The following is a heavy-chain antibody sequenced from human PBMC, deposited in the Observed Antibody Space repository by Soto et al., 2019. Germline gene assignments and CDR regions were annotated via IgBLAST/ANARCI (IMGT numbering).Heavy chain of an antibody. CDR3: ARRQRSREYYYYGMDV. D-gene: IGHD3-10*01. J-gene: IGHJ6*02. CDR1: GYTFTSYG. V-gene: IGHV1-18*01. Sequence: ASVKVSCKASGYTFTSYGIRWVRQAPGQGLEWKGWISAYNGNTNYAQKLQGRVTMTTDTSTSTAYMELRSLRSDDTAVYYCARRQRSREYYYYGMDVWGQGTTVTVSS. CDR2: ISAYNGNT.